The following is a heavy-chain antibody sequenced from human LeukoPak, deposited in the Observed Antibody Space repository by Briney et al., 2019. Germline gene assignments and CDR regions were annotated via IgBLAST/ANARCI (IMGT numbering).Heavy chain of an antibody. D-gene: IGHD2-15*01. CDR1: GFTFRSYA. CDR3: ARSRAGEIGDCSGNRCNTFEH. CDR2: ISGSGGST. V-gene: IGHV3-23*01. Sequence: GGSLRLSCAASGFTFRSYAMSWVRQTPGKELEWVSAISGSGGSTYYADSVKGRFTISRDNSKNTLYLQMNSLRGEDTAVYYCARSRAGEIGDCSGNRCNTFEHWGQGTLVTVSS. J-gene: IGHJ4*02.